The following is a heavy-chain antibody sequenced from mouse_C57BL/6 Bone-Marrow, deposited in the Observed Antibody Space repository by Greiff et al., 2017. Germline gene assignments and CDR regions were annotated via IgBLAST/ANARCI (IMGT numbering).Heavy chain of an antibody. CDR3: ASQEGLRAWFAY. CDR1: GYTFTSYW. V-gene: IGHV1-64*01. CDR2: IHPNSGST. D-gene: IGHD2-4*01. Sequence: QVQLQQPGAELVKPGASVKLSCKASGYTFTSYWMHWVKQRPGQGLEWIGMIHPNSGSTNYNEKFKSKATLTVDKSSSTAYMQLSSLTSEDSAVYYCASQEGLRAWFAYWGQGTLVTVSA. J-gene: IGHJ3*01.